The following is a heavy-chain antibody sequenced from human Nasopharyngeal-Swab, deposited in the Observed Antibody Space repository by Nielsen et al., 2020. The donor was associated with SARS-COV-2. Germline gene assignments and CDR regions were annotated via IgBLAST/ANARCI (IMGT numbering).Heavy chain of an antibody. D-gene: IGHD3-16*01. CDR3: ARDGVDYGDY. Sequence: GGSLRLSCAASGFTFSSYAMRWVRQAPGKGLEWVAVIWYDGSNKCYADSVKGRFTISRDNSKNTLYLQMNSLRAEDTAVYYCARDGVDYGDYWGQGTLVTVSS. CDR2: IWYDGSNK. CDR1: GFTFSSYA. V-gene: IGHV3-33*08. J-gene: IGHJ4*02.